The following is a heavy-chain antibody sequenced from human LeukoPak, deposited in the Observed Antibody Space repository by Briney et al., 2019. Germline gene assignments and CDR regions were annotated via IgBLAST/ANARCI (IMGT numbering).Heavy chain of an antibody. V-gene: IGHV3-30*18. J-gene: IGHJ4*02. CDR2: ISYDGSNK. Sequence: PGRSLRLSCAASGFTFSSYGMHWVRQAPGKGLEWVAVISYDGSNKYYADSVKGRFTISRDNSKNTLYLQMNSLRAEDTAVYYCAKTEVPAATYYFDYWGQGTLVTVSS. CDR3: AKTEVPAATYYFDY. D-gene: IGHD2-2*01. CDR1: GFTFSSYG.